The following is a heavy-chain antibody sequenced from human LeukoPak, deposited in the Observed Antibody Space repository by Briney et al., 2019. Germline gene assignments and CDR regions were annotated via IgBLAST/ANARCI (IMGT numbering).Heavy chain of an antibody. CDR3: ARGRYSSSINSMDV. CDR1: GYTLTELS. V-gene: IGHV1-69*13. Sequence: ASVKVSCKVSGYTLTELSMHWVRQAPGQGLEWMGGIIPIFGTANYAQKFQGRVTITADESTSTAYMELSSLRSEDTAVYYCARGRYSSSINSMDVWGQGTTVTVSS. CDR2: IIPIFGTA. D-gene: IGHD6-6*01. J-gene: IGHJ6*02.